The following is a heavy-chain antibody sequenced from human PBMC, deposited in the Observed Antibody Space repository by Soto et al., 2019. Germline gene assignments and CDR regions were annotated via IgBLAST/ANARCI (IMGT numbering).Heavy chain of an antibody. CDR3: ARLCFDYDFLSGYYNVHHYYGIDV. V-gene: IGHV5-10-1*01. CDR2: IDPSDSYT. J-gene: IGHJ6*02. D-gene: IGHD3-3*01. Sequence: PGESLKISCKGSGYSFTNYWINWVRQMPGKGLEWMGRIDPSDSYTKYSPSFQGHVTISADKSINTVYLQWSILKASDTVTYYCARLCFDYDFLSGYYNVHHYYGIDVWGQGTTVTVSS. CDR1: GYSFTNYW.